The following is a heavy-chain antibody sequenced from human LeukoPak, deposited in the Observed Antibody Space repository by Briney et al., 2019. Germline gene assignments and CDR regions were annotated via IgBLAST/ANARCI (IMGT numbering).Heavy chain of an antibody. J-gene: IGHJ6*04. CDR2: INHSGST. D-gene: IGHD2-2*01. V-gene: IGHV4-34*01. CDR3: ARLVAGHQLLPNCGMDV. CDR1: GGSFSGYY. Sequence: SETLSLTCAVYGGSFSGYYWSWIRQPPGKGLEWIGEINHSGSTNYNPSLKSRVTISVDTSKNQFSLKLSSVTAADTAVYYCARLVAGHQLLPNCGMDVWGKGTTVTVSS.